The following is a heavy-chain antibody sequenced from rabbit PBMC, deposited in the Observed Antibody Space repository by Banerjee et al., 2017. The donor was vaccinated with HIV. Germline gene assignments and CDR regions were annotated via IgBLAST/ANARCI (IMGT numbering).Heavy chain of an antibody. CDR3: ARDLAGVIGWNFSL. Sequence: QSLEESGGDLVKPGASLTLTCKASGIDFSSNYWICWVRQAPGKGLEWIGCINTGSGTTYYATWAKGRFTISKMPSTTVTLQMTSLTAADTATYFCARDLAGVIGWNFSLWGPGTLVTVS. CDR2: INTGSGTT. V-gene: IGHV1S40*01. D-gene: IGHD4-1*01. J-gene: IGHJ4*01. CDR1: GIDFSSNYW.